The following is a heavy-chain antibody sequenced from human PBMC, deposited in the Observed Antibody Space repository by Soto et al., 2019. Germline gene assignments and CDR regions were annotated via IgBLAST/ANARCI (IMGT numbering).Heavy chain of an antibody. V-gene: IGHV3-30-3*01. D-gene: IGHD6-13*01. CDR1: GFTFSSYA. J-gene: IGHJ6*02. CDR2: ISYDGSNK. CDR3: ARDRLVGSSWADYYYGMDV. Sequence: QVQLVESGGGVVQPGRSLRLSCAASGFTFSSYAMHWVRQAPGKGLEWVAVISYDGSNKYYADSVKGRFTISRDNSKNTLYLQMNSLRAEDTAVYYCARDRLVGSSWADYYYGMDVWGQGTTVTVSS.